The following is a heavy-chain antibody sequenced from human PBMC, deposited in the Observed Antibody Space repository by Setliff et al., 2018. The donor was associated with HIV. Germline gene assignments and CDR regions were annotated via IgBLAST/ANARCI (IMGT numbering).Heavy chain of an antibody. V-gene: IGHV4-4*09. Sequence: SETLSLTCTVSGGSIGSYYWSWIRQPPGKGLEWIGYIYTSGSTNYNPSLKSRVTISVDTSKNQFSLTLSSVTAADTAGYYCARGLSFYDPGGFDYWGQGTLVTVSS. CDR3: ARGLSFYDPGGFDY. CDR1: GGSIGSYY. J-gene: IGHJ4*02. CDR2: IYTSGST. D-gene: IGHD3-22*01.